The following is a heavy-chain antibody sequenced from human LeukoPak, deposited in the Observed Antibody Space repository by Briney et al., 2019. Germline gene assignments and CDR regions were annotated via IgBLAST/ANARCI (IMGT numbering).Heavy chain of an antibody. CDR2: INHSGST. J-gene: IGHJ4*02. D-gene: IGHD6-6*01. CDR1: GGPFSGYY. CDR3: ARGRIAARLPYFGY. Sequence: SETLSLTCAVYGGPFSGYYWSWIRQPPGKGLEWIGEINHSGSTNYNPSLKSRVTISVDTSKNQFSLKLSSVTAADTAVYYCARGRIAARLPYFGYWGQGTLVTVSS. V-gene: IGHV4-34*01.